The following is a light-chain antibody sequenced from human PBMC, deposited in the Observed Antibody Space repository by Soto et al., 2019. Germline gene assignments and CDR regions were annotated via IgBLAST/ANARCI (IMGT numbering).Light chain of an antibody. CDR2: DVS. CDR1: SSDVGGYNY. J-gene: IGLJ1*01. Sequence: QSALTQPASVSGSPGQSITISCTGTSSDVGGYNYVSWYQQHPGKAPKLMIYDVSNRLSGVSNRFSGSKSGNTASLTISGLQAEDEADYYCSSYTSSSTPHYVFGTGTKLTVL. CDR3: SSYTSSSTPHYV. V-gene: IGLV2-14*01.